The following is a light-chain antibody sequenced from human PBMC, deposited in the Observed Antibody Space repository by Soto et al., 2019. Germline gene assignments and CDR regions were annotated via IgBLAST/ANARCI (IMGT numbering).Light chain of an antibody. V-gene: IGKV1-6*01. J-gene: IGKJ4*01. CDR3: LQDYTYPRT. CDR2: AAS. Sequence: AIEMTQSQSSLSVSVGDRVTITCRASQGIRHDLGWYQQKPGKAPELLIYAASILQSGVPSRFSGSGSGTDFTLTITSLQPEDFAIYYCLQDYTYPRTFGGGTKVEIK. CDR1: QGIRHD.